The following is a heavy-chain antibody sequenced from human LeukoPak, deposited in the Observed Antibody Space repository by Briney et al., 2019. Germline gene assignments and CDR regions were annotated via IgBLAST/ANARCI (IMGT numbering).Heavy chain of an antibody. V-gene: IGHV4-39*01. CDR1: GGSISSSSYY. Sequence: PSETLSLTCTVSGGSISSSSYYWGWIRQPPGKGPEWIGSIYYSGSTYYNPSLKSRVTISVDTSKNQFSLKLSSVTAADTAVYYCARQTYIQRDSSGYGYYFDYWGQGTLVTVSS. CDR2: IYYSGST. CDR3: ARQTYIQRDSSGYGYYFDY. J-gene: IGHJ4*02. D-gene: IGHD3-22*01.